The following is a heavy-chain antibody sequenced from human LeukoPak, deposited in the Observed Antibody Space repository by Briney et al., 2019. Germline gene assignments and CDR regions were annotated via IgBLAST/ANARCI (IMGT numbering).Heavy chain of an antibody. Sequence: SETLSLTCGVYGGSFSTYYWSWIRQPPGKGLEWIGEINHSGSTNYNPSLKSRVTISVDTSKNQFSLKLSSVTAADTAVYYCARGRIVGASPFYYWGQGTLVTVSS. CDR3: ARGRIVGASPFYY. CDR1: GGSFSTYY. D-gene: IGHD1-26*01. J-gene: IGHJ4*02. CDR2: INHSGST. V-gene: IGHV4-34*01.